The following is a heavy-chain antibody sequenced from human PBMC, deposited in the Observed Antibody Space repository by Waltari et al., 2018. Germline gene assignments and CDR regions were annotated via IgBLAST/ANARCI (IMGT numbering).Heavy chain of an antibody. CDR2: INPNSGGT. V-gene: IGHV1-2*06. Sequence: QVQLVQSGAEVKKPGASVKVSCKASGYTFTGYYMHWVRQAPGQGLEWMGRINPNSGGTNYAQKFQGRVTMTRDTSISTAYMELSRLRSDDTAVYYCARDPIRDFWSGYSSWFDPWGQGTLVTVSS. CDR1: GYTFTGYY. J-gene: IGHJ5*02. D-gene: IGHD3-3*01. CDR3: ARDPIRDFWSGYSSWFDP.